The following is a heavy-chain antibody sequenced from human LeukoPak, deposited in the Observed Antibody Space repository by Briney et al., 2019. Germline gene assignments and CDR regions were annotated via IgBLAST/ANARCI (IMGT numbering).Heavy chain of an antibody. D-gene: IGHD3-10*01. Sequence: GGSLRLSSAASGFTASSNYMSWVRQAPGKGLEWGSVIYSGCSTYYAASVKGRFTTSRANSKNTLYLQMNSLRAEDTAVYYCARDRGYYFDYWGQGTLVTVSS. J-gene: IGHJ4*02. CDR2: IYSGCST. CDR3: ARDRGYYFDY. V-gene: IGHV3-53*01. CDR1: GFTASSNY.